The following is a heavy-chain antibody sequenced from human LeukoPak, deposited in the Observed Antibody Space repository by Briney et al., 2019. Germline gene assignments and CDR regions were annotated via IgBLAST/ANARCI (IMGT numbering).Heavy chain of an antibody. CDR3: AREINLVGAINY. V-gene: IGHV3-21*01. CDR1: GFTFNNYS. CDR2: ISSSSSYI. J-gene: IGHJ4*02. D-gene: IGHD1-26*01. Sequence: PGGCLRLSCAASGFTFNNYSMNWVRQAPGKGLEWVTSISSSSSYIYYADSVKGRFTTSRDNAKNSLFLHMNSLGAEEAAVYYCAREINLVGAINYWGQGTLVTVSS.